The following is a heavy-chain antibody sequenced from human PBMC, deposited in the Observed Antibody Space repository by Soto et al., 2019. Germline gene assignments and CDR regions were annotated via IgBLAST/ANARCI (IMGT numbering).Heavy chain of an antibody. Sequence: GGSLRLSCAASGFTFSSYGMHWVRQAPGKGLEWVAVISYDGSNKYYADSVKGRFTISRDNSKNTLYPQMNSLRAEDTAVYYCAKGLGYSSRTGFDPWGQGTLVTVSS. CDR1: GFTFSSYG. CDR3: AKGLGYSSRTGFDP. V-gene: IGHV3-30*18. D-gene: IGHD6-13*01. J-gene: IGHJ5*02. CDR2: ISYDGSNK.